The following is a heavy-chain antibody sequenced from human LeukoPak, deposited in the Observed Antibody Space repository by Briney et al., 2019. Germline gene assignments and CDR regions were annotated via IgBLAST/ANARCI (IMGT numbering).Heavy chain of an antibody. V-gene: IGHV5-51*01. CDR3: ARHGGGDGEYFFDY. Sequence: AGESLKISCKGSGYTFTSYWIGWVRQMPGKGLEWMGIIHPGDSESRYSPSFQGQVTISADKSISTAYLQWSSLEASDTAVYYCARHGGGDGEYFFDYWGHGTLVTVSS. D-gene: IGHD2-21*02. CDR2: IHPGDSES. CDR1: GYTFTSYW. J-gene: IGHJ4*01.